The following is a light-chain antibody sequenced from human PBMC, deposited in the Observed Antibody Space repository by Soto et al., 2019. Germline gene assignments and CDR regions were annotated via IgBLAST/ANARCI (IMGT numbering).Light chain of an antibody. CDR3: QQYGDTPCA. CDR1: PSVSSTY. V-gene: IGKV3-20*01. J-gene: IGKJ5*01. CDR2: GAS. Sequence: VLARSRGTLSLSPGERATLSYRVSPSVSSTYIGWYQQKLGQAPRLLIYGASTRATGIPDRFSGSGSVTDFTLTISRLEPEDFAVYYCQQYGDTPCAFGQGTRLEIK.